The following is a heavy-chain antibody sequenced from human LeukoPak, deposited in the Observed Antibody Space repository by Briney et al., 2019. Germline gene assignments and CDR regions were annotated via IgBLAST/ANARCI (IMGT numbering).Heavy chain of an antibody. J-gene: IGHJ6*02. D-gene: IGHD6-6*01. CDR2: IYYSGST. Sequence: PSETLSLTCTVSGGSISSYYWSWIRQPPGKGLEWIGYIYYSGSTNYNPSLKSRVTISVDTSKNQFSLKLSSVTAADTAVYYCARVLEGYSSSSFDADYYYYYGMDVWGQGTTVTVSS. CDR1: GGSISSYY. V-gene: IGHV4-59*01. CDR3: ARVLEGYSSSSFDADYYYYYGMDV.